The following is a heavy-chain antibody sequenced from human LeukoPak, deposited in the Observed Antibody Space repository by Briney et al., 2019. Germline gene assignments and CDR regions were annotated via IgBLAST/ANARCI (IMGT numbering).Heavy chain of an antibody. D-gene: IGHD2-21*02. CDR1: GFTFSSYG. V-gene: IGHV3-30*02. Sequence: GGSLRLSCAASGFTFSSYGMRCVHQAPGKGLEWVAFIRYDGSNKYYADSVKGRFTISRDNSKNTLYLQMNSLRADDTAVFYCAKDQIVVTAIWGGDYWGQGTLVTVSS. J-gene: IGHJ4*02. CDR3: AKDQIVVTAIWGGDY. CDR2: IRYDGSNK.